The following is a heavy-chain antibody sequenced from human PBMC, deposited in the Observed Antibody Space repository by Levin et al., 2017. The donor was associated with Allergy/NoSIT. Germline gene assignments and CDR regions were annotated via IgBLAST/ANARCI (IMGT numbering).Heavy chain of an antibody. CDR2: IIPIFGTA. V-gene: IGHV1-69*06. Sequence: RGESLKISCKASGGTFSSYAISWVRQAPGQGLEWMGGIIPIFGTANYAQKFQGRVTITADKSTSTAYMELSSLRSEDTAVYYCAREGGYSSGFNWFDPWGQGTLVTVSS. D-gene: IGHD6-19*01. CDR3: AREGGYSSGFNWFDP. J-gene: IGHJ5*02. CDR1: GGTFSSYA.